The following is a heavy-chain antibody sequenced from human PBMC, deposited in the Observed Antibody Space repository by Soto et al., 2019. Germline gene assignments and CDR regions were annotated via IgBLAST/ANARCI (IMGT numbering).Heavy chain of an antibody. CDR2: IWYDGSNK. Sequence: PGGSLRLSCAASGFTFSSYGMHWVRQAPGKGLEWLAVIWYDGSNKYYADSVMGRFTISRDNSKNSLYLQMNSLRDEDTPVYYCARDNPPWKLVAGIKGYYYYGMDVWGQGTTVTVSS. CDR1: GFTFSSYG. D-gene: IGHD6-19*01. CDR3: ARDNPPWKLVAGIKGYYYYGMDV. V-gene: IGHV3-33*01. J-gene: IGHJ6*02.